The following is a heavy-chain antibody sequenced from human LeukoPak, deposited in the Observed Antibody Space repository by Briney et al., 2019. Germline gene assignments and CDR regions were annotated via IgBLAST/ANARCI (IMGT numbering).Heavy chain of an antibody. CDR1: GYTLTDLS. CDR3: ATQRGSYLWGTDFDY. V-gene: IGHV1-2*02. D-gene: IGHD3-16*01. CDR2: INPNSGDT. J-gene: IGHJ4*02. Sequence: VASVKVSCKVSGYTLTDLSMHWVRQAPEKGLEWMGWINPNSGDTKYAQKFQGRVTMTRDTSISTAYMELSRLRSDDTAVYYCATQRGSYLWGTDFDYWGQGTLVTVSS.